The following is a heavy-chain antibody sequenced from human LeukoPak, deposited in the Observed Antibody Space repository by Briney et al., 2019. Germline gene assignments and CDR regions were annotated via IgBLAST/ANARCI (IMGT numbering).Heavy chain of an antibody. Sequence: RAGGSLRLSCAASGFTISDYYMHWIRQAPGKGLEWVSVIDGSDNTDYADSVKGRFSISRDTSENTLYFQMNSLRVKDTAVYYCGRGGPVAVAAAGGRSDLWGQGTLVTVSS. CDR3: GRGGPVAVAAAGGRSDL. V-gene: IGHV3-53*01. D-gene: IGHD6-13*01. J-gene: IGHJ4*02. CDR2: IDGSDNT. CDR1: GFTISDYY.